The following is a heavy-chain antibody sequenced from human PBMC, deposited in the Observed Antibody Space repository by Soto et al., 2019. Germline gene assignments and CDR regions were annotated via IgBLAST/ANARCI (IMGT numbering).Heavy chain of an antibody. D-gene: IGHD3-10*01. Sequence: GASVKVSCKASGYTFTGYYMHWVRQAPGQGLEWMGWINPNSGGTNYAQKFQGWVTMTRDTSISTAYMELSRLRSDDTAVYYCARGPTSTLWFGELLYYFDYWGQGTLVTVSS. J-gene: IGHJ4*02. CDR1: GYTFTGYY. CDR3: ARGPTSTLWFGELLYYFDY. CDR2: INPNSGGT. V-gene: IGHV1-2*04.